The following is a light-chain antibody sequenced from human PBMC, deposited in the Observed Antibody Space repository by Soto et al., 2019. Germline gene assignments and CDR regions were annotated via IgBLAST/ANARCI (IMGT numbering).Light chain of an antibody. Sequence: EIVLTQSPGTLSLSPGERATLSCRAIQSVASSHLAWHQHRPGQAPRVLIFDASSRATGIPERFSGSGSGTDFTLTISRLEPEYFGVYYCQQYGSSPLTFGGGTKVAIK. CDR3: QQYGSSPLT. CDR1: QSVASSH. CDR2: DAS. V-gene: IGKV3-20*01. J-gene: IGKJ4*01.